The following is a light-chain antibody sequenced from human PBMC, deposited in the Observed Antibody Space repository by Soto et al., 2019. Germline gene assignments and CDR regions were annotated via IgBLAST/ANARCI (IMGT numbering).Light chain of an antibody. V-gene: IGKV1-5*03. J-gene: IGKJ1*01. CDR2: KAS. CDR1: QSISPW. Sequence: DIQMTQSPSTLSASVGDRVSFTCRASQSISPWLAWYQQKPGKAPKLLIYKASSLESGVPSRFSGSGSGTEFTLTISSLQPDDFATYYCQQYNSYSTFGQGTKV. CDR3: QQYNSYST.